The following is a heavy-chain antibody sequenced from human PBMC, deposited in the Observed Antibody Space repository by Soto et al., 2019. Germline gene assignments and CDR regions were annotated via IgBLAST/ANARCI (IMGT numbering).Heavy chain of an antibody. V-gene: IGHV1-69*01. CDR2: IIPYYNTL. Sequence: QAQVVQSGAEVRKPGSSVKLSCKASEGTFNSYAIPWVRHAPGQGLEWRGGIIPYYNTLNYAQKFQDRVTITADDSTNTVYMELSSLRSDDTAVYFCASGASRWYPYFFDSWAQGNLVTVSS. J-gene: IGHJ4*02. D-gene: IGHD6-13*01. CDR1: EGTFNSYA. CDR3: ASGASRWYPYFFDS.